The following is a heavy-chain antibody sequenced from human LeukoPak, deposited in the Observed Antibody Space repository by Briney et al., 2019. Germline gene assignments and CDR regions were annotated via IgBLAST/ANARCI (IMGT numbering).Heavy chain of an antibody. V-gene: IGHV4-59*12. CDR1: GASISGYF. D-gene: IGHD2-21*02. CDR2: IYYSGST. CDR3: VRYCGGDCYSAFDI. Sequence: ASETLSLTCSVSGASISGYFWTWIRQPPGKGLEWFGHIYYSGSTTCNPSLKSRVTISVDTSKNQFSLKLSSVTAADTAVYYCVRYCGGDCYSAFDIWGQGTIVTVSS. J-gene: IGHJ3*02.